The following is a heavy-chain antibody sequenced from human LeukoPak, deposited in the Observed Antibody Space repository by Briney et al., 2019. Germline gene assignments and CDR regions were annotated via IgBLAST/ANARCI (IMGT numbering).Heavy chain of an antibody. Sequence: GGSLRLSCAASGFTFSSYSMNWVRQAPGKGLEWVSSISSSSTYIDYADSVKGRFTISRDNAKNSLYLQMDSLRAEDTAVYYCASKTGCTNGVCPFDYWGQGTLVTVSS. J-gene: IGHJ4*02. V-gene: IGHV3-21*01. CDR2: ISSSSTYI. CDR1: GFTFSSYS. D-gene: IGHD2-8*01. CDR3: ASKTGCTNGVCPFDY.